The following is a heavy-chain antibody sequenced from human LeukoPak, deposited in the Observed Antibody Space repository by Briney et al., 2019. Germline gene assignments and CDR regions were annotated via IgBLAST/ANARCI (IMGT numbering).Heavy chain of an antibody. D-gene: IGHD2-15*01. Sequence: GGSLRLSCAASGFTFSSYAMHWVRQAPGKGLEWVAVISYDGSNKYYADSVKGRFTISRDNSKNTLYLQMNSLRAEDTAVYYCARGFYCSGGSCYSYFDYYYYYCMDVWGKGTTVTVSS. CDR1: GFTFSSYA. CDR2: ISYDGSNK. V-gene: IGHV3-30*04. CDR3: ARGFYCSGGSCYSYFDYYYYYCMDV. J-gene: IGHJ6*04.